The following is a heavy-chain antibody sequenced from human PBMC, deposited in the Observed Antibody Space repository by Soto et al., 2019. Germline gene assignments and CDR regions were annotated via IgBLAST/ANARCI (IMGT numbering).Heavy chain of an antibody. Sequence: PSETLSLTCAVYGGSFSGYYWSWIRQPPGKGLEWIGEINHSGSTNYNPSLKSRVTISVDTSKNQFSLKLSSVTAADTAVYYCARIPYTAMVLDYWGQGTLVTVSS. CDR2: INHSGST. CDR1: GGSFSGYY. J-gene: IGHJ4*02. V-gene: IGHV4-34*01. CDR3: ARIPYTAMVLDY. D-gene: IGHD5-18*01.